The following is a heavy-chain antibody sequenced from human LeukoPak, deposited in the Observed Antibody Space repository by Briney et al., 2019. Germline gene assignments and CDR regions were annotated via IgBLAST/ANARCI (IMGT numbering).Heavy chain of an antibody. Sequence: ASVKVSCKASGYTFTGYYMHWVRQAPGQGLEWMGWINPNSGGTNYAQKFQGRVTMTEDTSTDTAYMELSSLRSEDTAVYYCATDRFTGGYDFWSGYYTGNWFDPWGQGTLVTVSS. D-gene: IGHD3-3*01. V-gene: IGHV1-2*02. CDR2: INPNSGGT. J-gene: IGHJ5*02. CDR1: GYTFTGYY. CDR3: ATDRFTGGYDFWSGYYTGNWFDP.